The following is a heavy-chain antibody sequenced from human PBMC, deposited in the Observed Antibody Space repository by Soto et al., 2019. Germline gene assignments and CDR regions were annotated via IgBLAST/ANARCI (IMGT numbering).Heavy chain of an antibody. CDR2: IYYSGST. D-gene: IGHD3-16*01. V-gene: IGHV4-39*01. CDR1: GGSISSSSYY. J-gene: IGHJ3*02. Sequence: QLQLQESGPGLVKPSETLSLTCTVSGGSISSSSYYWGWIRQPPGKGLEWIGSIYYSGSTYYNPSLKSRVTISVDTSKNQFSLKLSSVTAADTAVYYCARWGLQRNAFDIWGQGTMVTVSS. CDR3: ARWGLQRNAFDI.